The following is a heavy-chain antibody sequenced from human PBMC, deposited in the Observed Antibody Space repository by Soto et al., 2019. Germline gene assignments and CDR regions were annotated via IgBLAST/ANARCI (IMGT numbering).Heavy chain of an antibody. D-gene: IGHD1-1*01. J-gene: IGHJ3*01. CDR3: ARDGTGVAPFDV. CDR2: IYYYGST. Sequence: SETLSLTCTVSGGSISNFYWSWIRQPPGKGLEWIGYIYYYGSTHYNPSLRSRVTISVDTSKNQLSLKLTSVTAADTAVYYCARDGTGVAPFDVWGQGTMVTVS. CDR1: GGSISNFY. V-gene: IGHV4-59*01.